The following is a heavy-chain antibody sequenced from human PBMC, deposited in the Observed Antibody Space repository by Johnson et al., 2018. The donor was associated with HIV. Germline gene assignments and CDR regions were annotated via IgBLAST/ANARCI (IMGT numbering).Heavy chain of an antibody. V-gene: IGHV3-30*04. D-gene: IGHD1-7*01. J-gene: IGHJ3*02. CDR2: ISYDGTYK. CDR1: GFTFSSYA. Sequence: QVQLVESGGGVVQPGTSLRLSCAASGFTFSSYALHWVRQAPGKGLEWVALISYDGTYKSYADSVKGRFTISRDNSNNTLYLQMTNLRADDTAVFYCATVGRLTATAQSAFDIWGQGTMVTVSS. CDR3: ATVGRLTATAQSAFDI.